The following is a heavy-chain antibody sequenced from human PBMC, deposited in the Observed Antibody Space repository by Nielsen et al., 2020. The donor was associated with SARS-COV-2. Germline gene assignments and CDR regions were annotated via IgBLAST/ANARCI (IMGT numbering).Heavy chain of an antibody. CDR3: ARDSRGGSYSSSWYFDL. V-gene: IGHV3-48*02. CDR1: GFTFNVYS. J-gene: IGHJ4*02. Sequence: GGSLRLSCAASGFTFNVYSMNWIRQAPGKGLEWISYISETGRVIFYADSVKGRLTISRDNTKNSLYLQINSLRDDDSAVYYCARDSRGGSYSSSWYFDLWGQRTLVTASS. CDR2: ISETGRVI. D-gene: IGHD6-13*01.